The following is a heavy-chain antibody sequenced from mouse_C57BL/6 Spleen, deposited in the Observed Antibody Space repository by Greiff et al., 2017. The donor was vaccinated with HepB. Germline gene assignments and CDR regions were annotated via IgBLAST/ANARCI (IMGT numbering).Heavy chain of an antibody. CDR1: GYTFTSYW. Sequence: QVQLQQPGAELVKPGASVKLSCKASGYTFTSYWMQWVKQRPGQGLEWIGEIDPSDSYTNYNQKFKGKATLTVDTSSSTAYMQLSSLTSEDSAVYYCARIGVYAMDYWGQGTSVTVSS. D-gene: IGHD2-14*01. CDR3: ARIGVYAMDY. J-gene: IGHJ4*01. CDR2: IDPSDSYT. V-gene: IGHV1-50*01.